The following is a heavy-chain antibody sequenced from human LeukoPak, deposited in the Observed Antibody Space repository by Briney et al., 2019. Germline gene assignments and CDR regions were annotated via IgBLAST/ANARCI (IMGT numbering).Heavy chain of an antibody. CDR2: INTDGSST. Sequence: GGSLRLSCAASGFTFSSYWMHWVRQAPGKGLVWVSRINTDGSSTNYADSVKGRFTISRDNAKNTLYLQMNNLRAEDTAVYYCSGGGSGWYSDYWGQGPLVTVSS. V-gene: IGHV3-74*01. J-gene: IGHJ4*02. CDR3: SGGGSGWYSDY. CDR1: GFTFSSYW. D-gene: IGHD6-19*01.